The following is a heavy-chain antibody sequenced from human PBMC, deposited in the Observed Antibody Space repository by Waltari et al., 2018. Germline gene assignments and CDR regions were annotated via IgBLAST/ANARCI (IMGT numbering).Heavy chain of an antibody. CDR2: IIPIFGTA. Sequence: QVQLVQSGAEVKKPGSSVKVSCKASGGTFSSYAISWVRQAPGQGLEWMGRIIPIFGTANYAQKCQGRVTITAGKSTSTAYMELSSLRSEDTAVYYCAREKEMATIGSWYCDRWGRGTLVTVSA. V-gene: IGHV1-69*08. J-gene: IGHJ2*01. CDR3: AREKEMATIGSWYCDR. CDR1: GGTFSSYA. D-gene: IGHD1-1*01.